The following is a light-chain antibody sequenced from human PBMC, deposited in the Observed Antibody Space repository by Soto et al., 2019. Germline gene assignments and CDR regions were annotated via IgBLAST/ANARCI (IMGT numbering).Light chain of an antibody. CDR3: QQYYSTQLT. J-gene: IGKJ3*01. Sequence: DIVMTQSPDSLAVSLGERATINCKSSQSVLYSSNNKNYLAWYQQKPGQPPKLLIYWASTREPGVPDRFSGSGSGTDFTLTISSLQDEDVEVYYCQQYYSTQLTLGPGTKVDIK. CDR1: QSVLYSSNNKNY. CDR2: WAS. V-gene: IGKV4-1*01.